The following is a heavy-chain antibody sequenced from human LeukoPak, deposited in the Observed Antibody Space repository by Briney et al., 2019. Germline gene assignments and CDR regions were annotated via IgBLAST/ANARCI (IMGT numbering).Heavy chain of an antibody. CDR1: GFTFSFYW. J-gene: IGHJ4*02. Sequence: PGGSLRLSCAASGFTFSFYWMNWVRQAPGMGLEWVAIMNQDGREKYYVDSVKGRFTISRDNAKNSLYLQMNSLRAEDTAVYYCARDLDGYNNHPGFEIDYWGQGTLVTVSS. CDR3: ARDLDGYNNHPGFEIDY. V-gene: IGHV3-7*01. CDR2: MNQDGREK. D-gene: IGHD5-24*01.